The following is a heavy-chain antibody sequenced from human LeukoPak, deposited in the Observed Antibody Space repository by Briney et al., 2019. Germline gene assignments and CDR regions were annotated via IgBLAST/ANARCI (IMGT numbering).Heavy chain of an antibody. CDR2: INPKSGGT. D-gene: IGHD5-24*01. CDR3: ARDGLDGYKDY. Sequence: GASVTVSCKASGYTFTGYYMHWVRQAPGQGLEWMGWINPKSGGTKYAQKFQGRVTMTRNTSISTVYMELSSLRSDDTAVFYCARDGLDGYKDYWGQGTPVTVSS. V-gene: IGHV1-2*02. CDR1: GYTFTGYY. J-gene: IGHJ4*02.